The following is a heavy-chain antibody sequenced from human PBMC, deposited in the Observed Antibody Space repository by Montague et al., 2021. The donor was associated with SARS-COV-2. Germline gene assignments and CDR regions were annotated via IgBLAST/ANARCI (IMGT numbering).Heavy chain of an antibody. CDR3: VRAVGMVVARTIGRIGP. J-gene: IGHJ5*02. CDR2: TNSDGRST. CDR1: GFTFSNYW. V-gene: IGHV3-74*01. D-gene: IGHD6-19*01. Sequence: SLRLSCAVSGFTFSNYWIHWVRQAPGKGLGWVSRTNSDGRSTTYADSVKGRFTISRDNAKNTLFLQINSLRGEDTTVYYCVRAVGMVVARTIGRIGPWGQGTRVTVSS.